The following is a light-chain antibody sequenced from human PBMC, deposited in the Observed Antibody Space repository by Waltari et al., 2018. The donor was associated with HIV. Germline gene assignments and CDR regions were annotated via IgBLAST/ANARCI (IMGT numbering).Light chain of an antibody. CDR2: SAS. J-gene: IGKJ2*01. CDR1: RSISTF. CDR3: QQSCIAYT. Sequence: EIQMTQSPSSLSASVGDRVTITCRASRSISTFLNWYQQKPGKAPKLLIYSASSLQSWVPSRFSGSGSGTDFTLTISSLQPEDSASYFCQQSCIAYTFGQGTKLEI. V-gene: IGKV1-39*01.